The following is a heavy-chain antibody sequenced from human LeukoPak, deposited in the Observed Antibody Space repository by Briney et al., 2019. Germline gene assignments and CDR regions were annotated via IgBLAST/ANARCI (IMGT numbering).Heavy chain of an antibody. CDR3: AKWVVATGAFDI. CDR1: GFTFSSYW. D-gene: IGHD5-12*01. V-gene: IGHV3-74*01. J-gene: IGHJ3*02. CDR2: INSDGSST. Sequence: GGSLRLSCAASGFTFSSYWMHWVRHAPGKGLVWVSRINSDGSSTSYADSVKGRFTISRDNAKNTLYLQMNSLRAEDTAVYYCAKWVVATGAFDIWGQGTMVTVSS.